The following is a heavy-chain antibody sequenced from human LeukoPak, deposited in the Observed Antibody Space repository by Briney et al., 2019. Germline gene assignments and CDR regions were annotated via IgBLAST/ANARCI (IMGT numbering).Heavy chain of an antibody. Sequence: GGSLRLSCAASGFTFSSYAMHWVREAPGKGLEGVAVISYDGSNKYYADSVKGRFTISRDNSKNTLYLQMGSLRAEDMAVYYCARAYGSGNYFDDWGQGTLVTVSS. CDR2: ISYDGSNK. CDR3: ARAYGSGNYFDD. J-gene: IGHJ4*02. V-gene: IGHV3-30*14. CDR1: GFTFSSYA. D-gene: IGHD3-10*01.